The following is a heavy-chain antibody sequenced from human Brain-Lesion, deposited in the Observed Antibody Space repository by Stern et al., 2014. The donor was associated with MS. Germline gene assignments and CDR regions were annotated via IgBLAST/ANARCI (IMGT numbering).Heavy chain of an antibody. D-gene: IGHD3-3*01. CDR2: INPNTGGT. CDR1: GYIFTGYY. V-gene: IGHV1-2*02. Sequence: DQLEESGAEVKKPGASVKVSCKTSGYIFTGYYIHWVRQAPGQGLEWMAWINPNTGGTKYAQKFQGRVTMSRDTSISTAYVELSSLTSDDTAVYYCARDQRGITIFGVVTDYYYLGMDVWGQGTTVTVSS. J-gene: IGHJ6*02. CDR3: ARDQRGITIFGVVTDYYYLGMDV.